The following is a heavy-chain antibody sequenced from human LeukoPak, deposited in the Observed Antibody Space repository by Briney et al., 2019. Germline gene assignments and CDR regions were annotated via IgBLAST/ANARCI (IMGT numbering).Heavy chain of an antibody. CDR3: ARVPIPYYYYGMDV. V-gene: IGHV1-2*02. J-gene: IGHJ6*02. Sequence: ASVKVSCKASGYTFTGYYMHWVRQAPGQGLEWMGWINPNSGGTNYAQKFQGRVTMTRDTSISTAYMELSRLRSDDTAVYYCARVPIPYYYYGMDVWGQGTTVTVSS. CDR2: INPNSGGT. CDR1: GYTFTGYY.